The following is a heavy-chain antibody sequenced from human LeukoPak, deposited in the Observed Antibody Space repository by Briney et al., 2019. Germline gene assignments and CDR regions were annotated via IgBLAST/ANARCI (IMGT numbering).Heavy chain of an antibody. D-gene: IGHD6-13*01. CDR2: ISAYNGNT. V-gene: IGHV1-18*01. CDR1: GYTFTSYG. J-gene: IGHJ1*01. Sequence: ASVKVSCKASGYTFTSYGISWVRQAPGQGLEWMGWISAYNGNTNYAQKLQGRVTMTTDTSTSTAYMELRSLRSDDTAVYYCARDTFAIAAATYFQHWGQGTLVTVSS. CDR3: ARDTFAIAAATYFQH.